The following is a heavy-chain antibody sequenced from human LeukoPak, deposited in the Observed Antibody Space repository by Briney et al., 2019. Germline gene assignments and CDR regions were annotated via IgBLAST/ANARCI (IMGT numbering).Heavy chain of an antibody. J-gene: IGHJ3*02. CDR2: INSDGSNT. D-gene: IGHD4-17*01. Sequence: QTGGSLRLSCAASGFTVSNYWMHWVRQAPGKGLVWVSRINSDGSNTNYADSVRGRFTTSRDNSKSTLYLQMNSLRAEDTAVYYCAKDRHSDYGLGGFDIWGQGTRVTVSS. CDR3: AKDRHSDYGLGGFDI. CDR1: GFTVSNYW. V-gene: IGHV3-74*01.